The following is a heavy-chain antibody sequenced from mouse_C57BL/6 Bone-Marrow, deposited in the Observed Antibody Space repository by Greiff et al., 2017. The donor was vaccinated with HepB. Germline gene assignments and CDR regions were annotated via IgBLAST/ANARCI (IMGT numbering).Heavy chain of an antibody. CDR1: GYTFTSYW. D-gene: IGHD2-4*01. Sequence: EVLLQQAGTVLGRPGASVKMFCTSSGYTFTSYWMHWVKQRPGQGLEWIGAIYPGNSDTTYNQKFKGKAKLTAVTAASTAYTKLSRLTNEDSAVYYCTRWDYDANDYWGQGTTLTVSS. CDR2: IYPGNSDT. CDR3: TRWDYDANDY. J-gene: IGHJ2*01. V-gene: IGHV1-5*01.